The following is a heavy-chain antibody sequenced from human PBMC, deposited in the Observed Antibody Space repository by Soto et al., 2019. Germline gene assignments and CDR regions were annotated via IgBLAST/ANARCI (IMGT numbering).Heavy chain of an antibody. J-gene: IGHJ6*02. CDR1: GYTFTSND. Sequence: ASVNVSCKASGYTFTSNDINWVRQAPGQGLEWMGWINAGNGKTEFAQKFQGRITMTRDTSASTAYMELSSLRSEDTAVYYCASFHSGWYGGGHYYYGMDVWGQGTTVTVSS. CDR3: ASFHSGWYGGGHYYYGMDV. V-gene: IGHV1-3*01. CDR2: INAGNGKT. D-gene: IGHD6-19*01.